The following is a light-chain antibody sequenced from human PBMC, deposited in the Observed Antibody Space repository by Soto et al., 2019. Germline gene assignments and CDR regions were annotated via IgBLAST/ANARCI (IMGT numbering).Light chain of an antibody. CDR1: QSISNY. V-gene: IGKV1-39*01. CDR3: QQSYSNSQAT. J-gene: IGKJ2*01. CDR2: AAS. Sequence: DIQMTQSPSSLSASVGDRVTITCRASQSISNYLNWYQHKPGKAPKLLIYAASSLQSGVPSRFSGSGSGTDFTLTISSLQPEDFATYYCQQSYSNSQATFGQGTKLEIK.